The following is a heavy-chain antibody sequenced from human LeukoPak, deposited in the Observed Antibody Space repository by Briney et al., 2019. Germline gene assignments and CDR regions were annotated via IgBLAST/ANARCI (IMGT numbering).Heavy chain of an antibody. CDR2: IIPIFGTA. Sequence: SVKVSCKASGGTFSSYAISWVRQAPGQGLEWMGRIIPIFGTANYAQKFQGRVTITTDESTGTAYMAVSSLRSEDTAVYYCARDDDSSGYYYNWGQGTLVTVSS. V-gene: IGHV1-69*05. CDR1: GGTFSSYA. J-gene: IGHJ4*02. D-gene: IGHD3-22*01. CDR3: ARDDDSSGYYYN.